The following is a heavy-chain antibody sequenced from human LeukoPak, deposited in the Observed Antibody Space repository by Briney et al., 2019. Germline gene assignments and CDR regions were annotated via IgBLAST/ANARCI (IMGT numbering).Heavy chain of an antibody. J-gene: IGHJ4*02. D-gene: IGHD5-18*01. CDR2: ISSSCSTI. V-gene: IGHV3-48*03. Sequence: PGGSLRLSCAASGFTFSSYEMNWVRQARGKGLEWVSYISSSCSTIYYADSVKGRFTISRDNAKNSLYLQMNILSAEDRAVYYCARVRYSYGYQFDSWGQGTLVTVSS. CDR1: GFTFSSYE. CDR3: ARVRYSYGYQFDS.